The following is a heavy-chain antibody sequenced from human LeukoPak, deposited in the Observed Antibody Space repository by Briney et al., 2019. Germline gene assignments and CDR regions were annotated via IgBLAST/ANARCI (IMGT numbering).Heavy chain of an antibody. CDR1: GFTFSSYA. Sequence: GGSLRLSCAASGFTFSSYAMTWVRQAPGKGLEWVSSISSSGGSTYYADPVKGRFTISRDNSKNTLYLQMNSLRAEDTALYYCAKDGISVAGLDYWGQGTLVTVSS. D-gene: IGHD6-19*01. CDR3: AKDGISVAGLDY. V-gene: IGHV3-23*01. J-gene: IGHJ4*02. CDR2: ISSSGGST.